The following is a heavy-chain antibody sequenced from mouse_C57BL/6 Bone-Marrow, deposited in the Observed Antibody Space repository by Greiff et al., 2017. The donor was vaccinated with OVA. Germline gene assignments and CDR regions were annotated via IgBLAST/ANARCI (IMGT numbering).Heavy chain of an antibody. Sequence: EVMLVESGPELVKPGASVKMSCKASGYTFTDYNMHWVKQSHGKSLEWIGYINPNNGGTSYNQKFKGKATLTVNKSSSTAYMELRSLTSEDSAVYYCARLDTAQATGFAYWGQGTLVTVSA. CDR3: ARLDTAQATGFAY. J-gene: IGHJ3*01. V-gene: IGHV1-22*01. CDR2: INPNNGGT. D-gene: IGHD3-2*02. CDR1: GYTFTDYN.